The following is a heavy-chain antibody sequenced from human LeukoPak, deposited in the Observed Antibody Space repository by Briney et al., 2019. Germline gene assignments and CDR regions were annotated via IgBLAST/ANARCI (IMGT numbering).Heavy chain of an antibody. Sequence: GASVTVSCKASVYTFTGYYMHWVRQAPGQGLEWMGWINPNSGGTNYAQKVQGRVTMTRDTSISTAYMELSRLRSYDSALYYCARVGNRMVRGVIHNWFDPWGQGTLVTVSS. CDR2: INPNSGGT. D-gene: IGHD3-10*01. V-gene: IGHV1-2*02. CDR3: ARVGNRMVRGVIHNWFDP. J-gene: IGHJ5*02. CDR1: VYTFTGYY.